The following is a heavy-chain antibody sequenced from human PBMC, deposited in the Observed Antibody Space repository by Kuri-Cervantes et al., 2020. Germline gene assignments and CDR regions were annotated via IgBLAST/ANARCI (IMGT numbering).Heavy chain of an antibody. CDR3: ARQRFFDY. CDR1: YW. Sequence: YWSWIRQPPGKGLEWMGIIYPGDSDTRYSPSFQGQVTISADKSISTAYLQWSSLKASDTAMYYCARQRFFDYWGQGTLVTVSS. CDR2: IYPGDSDT. J-gene: IGHJ4*02. V-gene: IGHV5-51*01.